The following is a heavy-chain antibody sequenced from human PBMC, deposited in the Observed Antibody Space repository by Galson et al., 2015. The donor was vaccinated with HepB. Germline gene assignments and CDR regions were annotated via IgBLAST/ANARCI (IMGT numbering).Heavy chain of an antibody. V-gene: IGHV3-23*01. CDR3: AKTERGAGHRGEFDI. CDR1: GFTFSNYA. CDR2: ISGSGGST. J-gene: IGHJ3*02. Sequence: SLRLSCAASGFTFSNYAMSWVRQAPGKGLEWVSAISGSGGSTYYADSVKGRFTISRDNSKYTLYLQMNSLRAEDTAVYYCAKTERGAGHRGEFDIWGQGTMVTVSS. D-gene: IGHD3-16*01.